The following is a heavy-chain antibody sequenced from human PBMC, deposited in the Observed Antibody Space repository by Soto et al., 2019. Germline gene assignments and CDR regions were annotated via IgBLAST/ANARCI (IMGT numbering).Heavy chain of an antibody. V-gene: IGHV4-59*01. CDR2: IYYSGTT. D-gene: IGHD3-10*01. J-gene: IGHJ4*02. CDR1: GYSISSSY. Sequence: PSETLSLTCTVSGYSISSSYWSWIRQPPGKGLEWLGYIYYSGTTNYNPSLKSRVSMSIETSKNQFSLKLSSVTAADTAVYYCARTSRGSYYDYWGQGTLVTVSS. CDR3: ARTSRGSYYDY.